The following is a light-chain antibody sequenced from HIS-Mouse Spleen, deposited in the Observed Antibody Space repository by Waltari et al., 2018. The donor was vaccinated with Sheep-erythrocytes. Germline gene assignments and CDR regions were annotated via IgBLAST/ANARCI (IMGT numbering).Light chain of an antibody. CDR3: QQRSNWPPYT. CDR1: QSVSSY. Sequence: DIVMTQSPLSLPVTPGEPASISCRASQSVSSYLAWYQQKPGQAPRLLIYDASNRATGIPARFSGSGSGTDFTLTISSLEPEDFAVYYCQQRSNWPPYTFGQGTKLEIK. V-gene: IGKV3-11*01. J-gene: IGKJ2*01. CDR2: DAS.